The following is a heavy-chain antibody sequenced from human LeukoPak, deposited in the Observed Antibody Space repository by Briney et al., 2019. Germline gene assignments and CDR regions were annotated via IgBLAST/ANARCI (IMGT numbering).Heavy chain of an antibody. CDR3: ARLIYSNYVVDY. CDR1: GYSFTDYW. CDR2: IYPGDSDTRNSP. J-gene: IGHJ4*02. D-gene: IGHD4-11*01. V-gene: IGHV5-51*01. Sequence: GESLKISCKGSGYSFTDYWIAWLRQMPGKGLEWMGIIYPGDSDTRNSPRYSPTFHGQVTISADESVNTAYLQWSSLKASDTAMYYCARLIYSNYVVDYWGQGTLVTVSS.